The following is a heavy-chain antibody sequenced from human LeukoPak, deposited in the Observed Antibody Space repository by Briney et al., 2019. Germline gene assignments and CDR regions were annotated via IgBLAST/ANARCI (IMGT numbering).Heavy chain of an antibody. Sequence: GGSLRLSCAASGFTFSSYSMNWVRQAPGQGLEWVSGISGSGDNTLYADSVKGRFTISRDNSKNTLYLEMNSLRAEDTAIYYCAKMKGHPLPKYYMDVWGQGTTVTVSS. D-gene: IGHD1-26*01. CDR1: GFTFSSYS. CDR3: AKMKGHPLPKYYMDV. CDR2: ISGSGDNT. V-gene: IGHV3-23*01. J-gene: IGHJ6*01.